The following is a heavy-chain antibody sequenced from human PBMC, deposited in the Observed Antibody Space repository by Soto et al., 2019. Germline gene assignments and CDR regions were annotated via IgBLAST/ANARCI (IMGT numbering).Heavy chain of an antibody. CDR2: FYYTGGT. CDR3: ASPRQGNYDFLSGYYALDY. D-gene: IGHD3-3*01. V-gene: IGHV4-39*01. Sequence: SETLSLTCTVSGASISSSRSYWGWVRQPPGKGLEWIVSFYYTGGTYSTYYNPSLKSRVTISVDTSKSQFSLNLRSVTAADTAVYYCASPRQGNYDFLSGYYALDYWGQGTLVTV. J-gene: IGHJ4*02. CDR1: GASISSSRSY.